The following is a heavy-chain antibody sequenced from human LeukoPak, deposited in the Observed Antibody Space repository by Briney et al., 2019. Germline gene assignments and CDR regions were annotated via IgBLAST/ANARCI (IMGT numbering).Heavy chain of an antibody. CDR3: AREGIVVVPAEYFDY. CDR1: GYTFNSYD. V-gene: IGHV1-69*06. D-gene: IGHD2-2*01. J-gene: IGHJ4*02. Sequence: GASVKVSCKASGYTFNSYDINWVRQAPGQGLEWMGGIIPIFGTANYAQKFQGRVTITADKSTSTAYMELSSLTSEDTAVYYCAREGIVVVPAEYFDYWGQGTLVTVSS. CDR2: IIPIFGTA.